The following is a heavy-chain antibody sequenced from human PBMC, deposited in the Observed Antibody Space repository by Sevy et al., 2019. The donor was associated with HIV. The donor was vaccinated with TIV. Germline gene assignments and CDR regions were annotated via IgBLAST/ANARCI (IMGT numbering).Heavy chain of an antibody. CDR3: AKGGITMIVVVTYAFDI. CDR2: ISYDGSNK. V-gene: IGHV3-30*18. Sequence: GGSLRLSCAASGFTFSSYGMHWVRQAPGKGLEWVAVISYDGSNKYYADSVKGRFTISRDNSKNTLYLQMNSLRAEDTAVYYCAKGGITMIVVVTYAFDIWGQGTMVTVSS. CDR1: GFTFSSYG. D-gene: IGHD3-22*01. J-gene: IGHJ3*02.